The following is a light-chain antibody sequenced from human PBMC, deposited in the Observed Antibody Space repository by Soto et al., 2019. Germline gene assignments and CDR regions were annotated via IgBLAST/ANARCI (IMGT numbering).Light chain of an antibody. CDR1: QSVSSSY. CDR2: GAS. Sequence: EIAMTQSPATLSVSPGERATLSCRAIQSVSSSYLAWYQQKPGQAPRLLIYGASTRATGIPARFSGSGSGTEFTLTISSLQSEDFAVYYCQQYNNWPPWTFGQGTKVDIK. J-gene: IGKJ1*01. V-gene: IGKV3-15*01. CDR3: QQYNNWPPWT.